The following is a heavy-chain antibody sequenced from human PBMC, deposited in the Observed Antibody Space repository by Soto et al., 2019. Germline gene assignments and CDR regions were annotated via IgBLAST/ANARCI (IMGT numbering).Heavy chain of an antibody. CDR1: GGSISNSNW. Sequence: SETLSLTCAVFGGSISNSNWWTWVRQPPGKGLDWIGAIFRSGSTNYNSSLMGRVTISVDKANNQFSLKLSSVTAADTAVYYCAHRPIVGAAIWGQGTLVTVSS. CDR2: IFRSGST. D-gene: IGHD1-26*01. V-gene: IGHV4-4*02. J-gene: IGHJ4*02. CDR3: AHRPIVGAAI.